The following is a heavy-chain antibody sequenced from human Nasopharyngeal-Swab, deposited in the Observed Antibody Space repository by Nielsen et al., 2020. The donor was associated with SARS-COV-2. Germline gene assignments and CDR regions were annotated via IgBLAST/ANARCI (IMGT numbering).Heavy chain of an antibody. CDR1: GGSFTNYG. CDR2: IIPILGKS. J-gene: IGHJ6*03. CDR3: ARAGRGYSYGEIDGFHYMDV. V-gene: IGHV1-69*04. Sequence: SVKVSCKASGGSFTNYGISWVRQAPGQGLEWIGRIIPILGKSNNARKFQGRVTIIADKSTSTVHMALSSLISDDTAVYYCARAGRGYSYGEIDGFHYMDVWGKGTAVTVSS. D-gene: IGHD5-18*01.